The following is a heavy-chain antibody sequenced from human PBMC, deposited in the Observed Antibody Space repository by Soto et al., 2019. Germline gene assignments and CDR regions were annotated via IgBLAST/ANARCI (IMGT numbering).Heavy chain of an antibody. CDR2: IYYSGST. D-gene: IGHD6-13*01. Sequence: SETLSLTCTVSGGSISSSSYYWGWIRQPRGKGLEWIGSIYYSGSTYYNPSLKSRVTISVDTSKNQFSLKLSSVTAADTAVYYCARADSGYSSTWEAFDIWGQGTMVTVSS. CDR3: ARADSGYSSTWEAFDI. V-gene: IGHV4-39*07. CDR1: GGSISSSSYY. J-gene: IGHJ3*02.